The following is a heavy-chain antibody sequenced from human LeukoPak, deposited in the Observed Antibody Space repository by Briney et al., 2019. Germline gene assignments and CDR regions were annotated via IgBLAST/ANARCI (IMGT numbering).Heavy chain of an antibody. CDR1: GFTFSTYA. CDR2: ISNSGSNT. J-gene: IGHJ4*02. Sequence: GGSLRLSCAASGFTFSTYAMTWVRQAPGKGLEWVSGISNSGSNTYYKDSVKGRFTISRDNSKNMLYLQMNSLRVDDTALYYCAKADSGYRNWGQGTLVTVSS. D-gene: IGHD3-22*01. V-gene: IGHV3-23*01. CDR3: AKADSGYRN.